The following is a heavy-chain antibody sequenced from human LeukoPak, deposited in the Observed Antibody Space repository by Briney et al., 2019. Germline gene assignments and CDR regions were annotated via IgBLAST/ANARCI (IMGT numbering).Heavy chain of an antibody. CDR3: AGSYNTYYAQDY. V-gene: IGHV1-69*06. D-gene: IGHD1-14*01. Sequence: ASMKVSCKASGGTFSSYAISWVRQAPGQGPEWIGGIIPISGTAKYAQKLQGRVTISADMSTGTAYMELSSLSSEDTAVYYCAGSYNTYYAQDYWGQGALVTVSS. CDR1: GGTFSSYA. CDR2: IIPISGTA. J-gene: IGHJ4*02.